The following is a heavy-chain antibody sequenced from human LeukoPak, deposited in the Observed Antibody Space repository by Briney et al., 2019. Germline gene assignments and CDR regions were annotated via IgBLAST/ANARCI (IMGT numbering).Heavy chain of an antibody. J-gene: IGHJ3*02. CDR1: TFTLSAYG. Sequence: PGGSLRLSCTASTFTLSAYGVSWVRQAPGKGLEWVSSISSSSTYIYYADSLKGRFTISRDNAKNSLYLQMNSLRAEDTAVYYCARDLPRDKDAFDIWGQGTMVTVSS. V-gene: IGHV3-21*01. CDR2: ISSSSTYI. CDR3: ARDLPRDKDAFDI.